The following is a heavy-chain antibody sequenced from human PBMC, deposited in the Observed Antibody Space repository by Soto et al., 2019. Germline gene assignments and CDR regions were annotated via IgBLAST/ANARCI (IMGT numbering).Heavy chain of an antibody. CDR3: ARMATDFWSKGFDP. CDR2: VYYTGST. V-gene: IGHV4-59*01. J-gene: IGHJ5*02. CDR1: GGSISSYY. D-gene: IGHD3-3*01. Sequence: SETLSLTCTVSGGSISSYYWNWIRQPPGMGLKWIGYVYYTGSTSYNPSLKSRVTISVDTSKNQLSLKLSSVTAADTAVYYCARMATDFWSKGFDPWGQGTLVTVSS.